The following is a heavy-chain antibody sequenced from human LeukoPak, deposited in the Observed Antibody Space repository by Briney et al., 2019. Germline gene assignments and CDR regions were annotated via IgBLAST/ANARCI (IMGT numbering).Heavy chain of an antibody. Sequence: KPSETLSLTCTVSGGSISSYYWSWIRLPPGKGLEWIRYIYYTGATYYNPSLKSRVTISLDTSKNQFSLKLSSVTAADAAVYYCARAGYSYGTGYYFDYWGQGALVTVSS. V-gene: IGHV4-59*01. CDR1: GGSISSYY. CDR3: ARAGYSYGTGYYFDY. J-gene: IGHJ4*02. CDR2: IYYTGAT. D-gene: IGHD5-18*01.